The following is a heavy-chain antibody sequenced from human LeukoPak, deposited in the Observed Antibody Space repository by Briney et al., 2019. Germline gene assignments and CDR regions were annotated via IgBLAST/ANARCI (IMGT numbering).Heavy chain of an antibody. J-gene: IGHJ4*02. CDR3: ARPNSYDCFDY. D-gene: IGHD3-3*01. CDR2: IYYSGST. V-gene: IGHV4-59*01. CDR1: GGSISSYY. Sequence: PSETLSLTCTVSGGSISSYYWSWIRQPPGKGLEWIGYIYYSGSTNYNPSLKSRVTISVDTSKNQFSLKLSSVTAADTAVYYCARPNSYDCFDYWGQGTLVTVSS.